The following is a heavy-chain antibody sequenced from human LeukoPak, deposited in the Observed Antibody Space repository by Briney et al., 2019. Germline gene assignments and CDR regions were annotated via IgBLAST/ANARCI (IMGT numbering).Heavy chain of an antibody. CDR2: IIPIFGTA. D-gene: IGHD3-22*01. Sequence: GSSVKVSCKASGGTFSSYAIGWVRQAPGQGLEWMGGIIPIFGTANYAQKFQGRVTITTDESTSTAYMELSSLRSEDTAVYYCARGGPYYYDSSGYQPFDYWGQGTLVTVSS. V-gene: IGHV1-69*05. CDR3: ARGGPYYYDSSGYQPFDY. J-gene: IGHJ4*02. CDR1: GGTFSSYA.